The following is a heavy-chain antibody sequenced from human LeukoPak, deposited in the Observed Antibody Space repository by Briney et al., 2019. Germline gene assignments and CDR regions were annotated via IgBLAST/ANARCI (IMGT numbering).Heavy chain of an antibody. CDR3: AELGITMIGGV. V-gene: IGHV3-48*03. CDR1: GFTFSSYE. D-gene: IGHD3-10*02. J-gene: IGHJ6*03. Sequence: PGGSLRLSCAASGFTFSSYEMNWVRQAPGEGLEWVSYISSSGSTIYYADSVKGRFTISRDNAKNSLYLQMNSLRAGDTAVYYCAELGITMIGGVWGKGTTVTISS. CDR2: ISSSGSTI.